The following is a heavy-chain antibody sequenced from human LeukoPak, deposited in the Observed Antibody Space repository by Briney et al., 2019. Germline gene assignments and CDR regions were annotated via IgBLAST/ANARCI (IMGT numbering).Heavy chain of an antibody. J-gene: IGHJ4*02. CDR3: AKGLRSSSWYEFDY. CDR1: GFTFSSYA. V-gene: IGHV3-23*01. CDR2: ISGSGGST. Sequence: GGSLRLSCAASGFTFSSYAMSWVRQAPGKGLEWVSAISGSGGSTYYADSVKGRFTISRDNSKITLYLQMSSLRAEDTAVYYCAKGLRSSSWYEFDYWGQGTLVTVSS. D-gene: IGHD6-13*01.